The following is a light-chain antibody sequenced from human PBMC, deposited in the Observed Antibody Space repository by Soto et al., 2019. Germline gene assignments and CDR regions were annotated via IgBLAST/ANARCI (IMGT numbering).Light chain of an antibody. Sequence: IQLTQSPSSLSASVGDRVTITCRASQGISSYLAWYQQKPGKAPKLLIYAASTLQSGVPSRFSGSGSGTDFTLTISSLQPEDVATYYCQQLNSYLYFGPGTKVDIK. CDR3: QQLNSYLY. J-gene: IGKJ3*01. CDR1: QGISSY. V-gene: IGKV1-9*01. CDR2: AAS.